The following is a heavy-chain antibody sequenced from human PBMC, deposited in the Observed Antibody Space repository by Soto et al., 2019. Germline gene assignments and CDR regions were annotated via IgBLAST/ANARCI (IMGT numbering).Heavy chain of an antibody. D-gene: IGHD3-3*01. CDR1: GGSISSYY. CDR2: IYYSGST. J-gene: IGHJ6*02. Sequence: LSLTCTVSGGSISSYYWSWIRQPPGKGLEWIGYIYYSGSTNYNPSLKSRVTISVDTSKNQFSLKLSSVTAADTAVYYCARDLGIFGRRAYYYYGMDVWGQGTTVTVSS. V-gene: IGHV4-59*01. CDR3: ARDLGIFGRRAYYYYGMDV.